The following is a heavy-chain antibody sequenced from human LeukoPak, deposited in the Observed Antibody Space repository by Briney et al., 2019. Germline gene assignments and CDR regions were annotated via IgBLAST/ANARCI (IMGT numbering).Heavy chain of an antibody. CDR3: AREEVRSGWLLQSRAFYYYYGMDV. V-gene: IGHV1-69*04. Sequence: ASVKVSCKASGGTFSSHAISWVRQAPGQGLEWMGRIIPILGIANYAQKFQGRVTITADKSTSTAYMELSSLRSEDTAVYYCAREEVRSGWLLQSRAFYYYYGMDVWGQGTTVTVSS. CDR1: GGTFSSHA. D-gene: IGHD5-24*01. J-gene: IGHJ6*02. CDR2: IIPILGIA.